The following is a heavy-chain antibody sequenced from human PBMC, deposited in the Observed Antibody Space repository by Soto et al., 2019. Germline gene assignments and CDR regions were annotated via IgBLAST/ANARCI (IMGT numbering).Heavy chain of an antibody. J-gene: IGHJ6*02. CDR2: ISGSGGST. Sequence: GGSLRLSCAASGFTFSSYAMSWVRQAPGKGLEWVSAISGSGGSTYYADSVKGRFTISRDNSKNTLYLQMNSLRAEDTAVYYCAKAMEGDYYYHGMDVWGQGTTVTVSS. D-gene: IGHD3-10*01. CDR1: GFTFSSYA. CDR3: AKAMEGDYYYHGMDV. V-gene: IGHV3-23*01.